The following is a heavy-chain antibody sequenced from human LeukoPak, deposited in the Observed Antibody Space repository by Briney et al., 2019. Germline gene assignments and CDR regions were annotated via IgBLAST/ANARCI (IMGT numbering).Heavy chain of an antibody. D-gene: IGHD1-14*01. CDR3: AKDDFTGYFDY. Sequence: GGSLRLSCAASGFTFSSYAMTWVRQAPGKGLEWVSTISGGGDSTYYADSVKGRFTISRDNSKNTLYLQMNSLRAEDTAVYYCAKDDFTGYFDYWGQGTLVTVSS. V-gene: IGHV3-23*01. CDR1: GFTFSSYA. J-gene: IGHJ4*02. CDR2: ISGGGDST.